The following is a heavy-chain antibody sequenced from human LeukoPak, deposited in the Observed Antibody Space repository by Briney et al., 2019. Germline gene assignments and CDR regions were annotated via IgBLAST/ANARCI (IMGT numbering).Heavy chain of an antibody. D-gene: IGHD3-22*01. CDR1: GGSIINYY. Sequence: SETLSLTCTVSGGSIINYYWSWIRQPAGTGLQWVGRIYVTGSTIYNPSLQSRLSMSVDTSKNQFSLRLTSVTAADTAVYYCARLKYYDSTGYSPGYYMDVWGKGITVTVSS. CDR2: IYVTGST. CDR3: ARLKYYDSTGYSPGYYMDV. V-gene: IGHV4-4*07. J-gene: IGHJ6*03.